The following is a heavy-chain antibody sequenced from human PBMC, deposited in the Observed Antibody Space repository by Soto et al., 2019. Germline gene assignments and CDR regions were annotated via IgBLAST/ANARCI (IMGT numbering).Heavy chain of an antibody. V-gene: IGHV1-69*06. Sequence: LVKVCCDAAGGSVSGYATSCVRQAPEQGLECMGWIHPIFDTANYAQNYQDRVTITADKSTSTAYMELSSLRSDDTAVYYGARGSYMRAPDGSCAIWCQGRTGTDS. CDR1: GGSVSGYA. CDR2: IHPIFDTA. J-gene: IGHJ3*02. CDR3: ARGSYMRAPDGSCAI. D-gene: IGHD4-4*01.